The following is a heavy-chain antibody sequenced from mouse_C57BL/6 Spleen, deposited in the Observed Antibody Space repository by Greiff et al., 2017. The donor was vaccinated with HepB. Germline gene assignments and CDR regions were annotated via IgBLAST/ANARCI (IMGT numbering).Heavy chain of an antibody. J-gene: IGHJ1*03. D-gene: IGHD1-1*01. CDR3: TPYYYGSSSYFDV. Sequence: EVQLVESGAELVRPGASVKLSCTASGFNIKDYYMHWVKQRPEQGLEWIGRIDPEDGDTEYAPKFQGKATMTADTSSNTAYLQLSSLTSEDTAVYYCTPYYYGSSSYFDVWGTGTTVTVSS. V-gene: IGHV14-1*01. CDR2: IDPEDGDT. CDR1: GFNIKDYY.